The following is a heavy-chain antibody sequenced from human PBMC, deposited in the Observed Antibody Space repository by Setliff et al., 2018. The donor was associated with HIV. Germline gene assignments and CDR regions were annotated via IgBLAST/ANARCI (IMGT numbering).Heavy chain of an antibody. CDR1: GFTFSSYT. Sequence: PGGSLRLSCAASGFTFSSYTMNWVRQAPGKGLEWVSSISSSSYYIYYADSVKGRFTISRDNAQNSLYLQMNSLRAEDTAVYYCARPRTGYYYMDVWGKGTTVTVS. D-gene: IGHD3-9*01. CDR2: ISSSSYYI. CDR3: ARPRTGYYYMDV. J-gene: IGHJ6*03. V-gene: IGHV3-21*01.